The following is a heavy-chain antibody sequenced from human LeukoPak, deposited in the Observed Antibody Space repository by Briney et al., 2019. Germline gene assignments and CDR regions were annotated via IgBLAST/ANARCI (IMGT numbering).Heavy chain of an antibody. CDR1: GFTFSSYA. D-gene: IGHD3-16*02. CDR3: AKEVLSSYDYVWGSYRPTYQNWFDP. V-gene: IGHV3-23*01. Sequence: GGSLRLSCAASGFTFSSYAMSWVRQAPGEGLEWLSAICGSVVSTYYADSVKGRFTISRDNSKNTLYLQMNSLRAEDTAVYYCAKEVLSSYDYVWGSYRPTYQNWFDPWGQGTLVTVSS. J-gene: IGHJ5*02. CDR2: ICGSVVST.